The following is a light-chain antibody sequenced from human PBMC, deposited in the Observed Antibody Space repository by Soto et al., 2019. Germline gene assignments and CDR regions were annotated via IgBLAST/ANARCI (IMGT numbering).Light chain of an antibody. Sequence: DIQMTQSPSTLSASVGHRVTITCRASQSVSRWLAWYQQKPGKAPRLLIYDASKLESGVPSRFSGSGSGAEFTLTINGRQPDDFATYYCQQFSAFGQGTRLEIK. J-gene: IGKJ2*01. V-gene: IGKV1-5*01. CDR1: QSVSRW. CDR3: QQFSA. CDR2: DAS.